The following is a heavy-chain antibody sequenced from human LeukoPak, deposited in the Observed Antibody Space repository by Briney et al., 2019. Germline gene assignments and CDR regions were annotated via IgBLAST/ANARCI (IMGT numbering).Heavy chain of an antibody. J-gene: IGHJ4*02. V-gene: IGHV3-48*01. D-gene: IGHD3-22*01. Sequence: SYISSSSGTIYYADSVKRRFTISRDNAKDSLYLQMNSLRAEDTAVYYCARDKGVSGYSIDYWGQGTLVTVSS. CDR3: ARDKGVSGYSIDY. CDR2: ISSSSGTI.